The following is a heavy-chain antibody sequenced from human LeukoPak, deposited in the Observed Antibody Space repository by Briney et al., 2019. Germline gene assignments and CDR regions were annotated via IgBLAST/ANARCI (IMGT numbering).Heavy chain of an antibody. V-gene: IGHV3-7*01. CDR3: ARDDYGDYFFDF. CDR2: IKPDGSEK. D-gene: IGHD4-17*01. J-gene: IGHJ4*02. Sequence: GGSLRLSCAASGFAFSTYWLTWVRQAPGQGLAGISNIKPDGSEKYYVDSVKGRFTISRDNAKNSLYLQLNSLRAEDTAMYYCARDDYGDYFFDFWGQGTLVTVSS. CDR1: GFAFSTYW.